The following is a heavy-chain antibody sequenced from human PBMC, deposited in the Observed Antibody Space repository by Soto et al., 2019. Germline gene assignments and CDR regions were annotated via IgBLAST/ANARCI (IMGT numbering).Heavy chain of an antibody. J-gene: IGHJ6*02. V-gene: IGHV3-7*05. CDR2: IKDDGSEK. CDR3: ARDWGTPGRGSAVGYYYHYGMDV. D-gene: IGHD6-19*01. CDR1: EFTFNTYW. Sequence: EVQLVESGGGLVQPGGSLRLSCLASEFTFNTYWMNWVRQAPGRGLEWVANIKDDGSEKNYVDSVKGRFTISRDNAKNSLYLQMNRLIGEDTAVYFCARDWGTPGRGSAVGYYYHYGMDVWGQGTTVTVSS.